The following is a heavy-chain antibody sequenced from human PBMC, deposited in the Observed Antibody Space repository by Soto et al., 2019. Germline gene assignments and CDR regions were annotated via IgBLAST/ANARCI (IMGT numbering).Heavy chain of an antibody. J-gene: IGHJ6*02. D-gene: IGHD3-10*01. Sequence: PSETLSLTCAVYGGSFSGYYWSWIRQPPGKGLEWIGEINHSGSTNYNPSLKSRVTISVDTSKNQFSLKLSSVTAADTAVYYCARTNYYGSGSYYHHHVLYGMDVWGQGTTVTVSS. CDR2: INHSGST. CDR3: ARTNYYGSGSYYHHHVLYGMDV. V-gene: IGHV4-34*01. CDR1: GGSFSGYY.